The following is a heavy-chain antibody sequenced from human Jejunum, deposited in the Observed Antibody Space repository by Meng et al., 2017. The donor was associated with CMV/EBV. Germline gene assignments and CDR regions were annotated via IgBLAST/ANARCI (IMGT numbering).Heavy chain of an antibody. Sequence: FSFADYAMHWVRQAPGKGLEWVSAINWNGISVAYAESVKGRFTISRDNAKNSLYLQMHSLRAEDTAFYYCAKDRYYDSSGYYFLDYWGQGTLVTVSS. CDR2: INWNGISV. CDR3: AKDRYYDSSGYYFLDY. J-gene: IGHJ4*02. CDR1: FSFADYA. D-gene: IGHD3-22*01. V-gene: IGHV3-9*01.